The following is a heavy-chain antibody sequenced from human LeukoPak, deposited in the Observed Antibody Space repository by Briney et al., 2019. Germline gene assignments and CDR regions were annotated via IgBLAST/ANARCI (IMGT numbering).Heavy chain of an antibody. Sequence: PGGSLRLSCAASGFTFSSYEMNWVRQAPGKGLEWVSYISSSGSTIYYADSVKGRFTISRDNAKNSLYLQMNSLRAEDTAVYYCARVRVLWFGEIGYWGQGTLVTVSS. D-gene: IGHD3-10*01. CDR3: ARVRVLWFGEIGY. CDR1: GFTFSSYE. CDR2: ISSSGSTI. J-gene: IGHJ4*02. V-gene: IGHV3-48*03.